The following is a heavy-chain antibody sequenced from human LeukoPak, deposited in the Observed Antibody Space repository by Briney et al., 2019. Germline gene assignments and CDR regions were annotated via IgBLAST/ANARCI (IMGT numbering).Heavy chain of an antibody. CDR2: ISYDGSNK. V-gene: IGHV3-30*03. CDR3: ASDYSSGWFGSPLDY. J-gene: IGHJ4*02. CDR1: GFTFSSYG. Sequence: GRSLRLSCAASGFTFSSYGMQWVRQAPGKGLEWVAVISYDGSNKYYADSVKGRFTISRDNSKNTLYLQMNSLRAEDTAVYYCASDYSSGWFGSPLDYWGQGTLVTVSS. D-gene: IGHD6-19*01.